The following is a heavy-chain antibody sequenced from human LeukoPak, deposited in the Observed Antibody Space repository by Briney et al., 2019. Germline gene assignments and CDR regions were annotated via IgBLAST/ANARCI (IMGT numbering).Heavy chain of an antibody. CDR2: IKQDGSEK. Sequence: PGGSLRLSCAASGFTFSSYWMSWVRQAPGKGLEWVANIKQDGSEKYYVDSVEGRFTISRDNAKNSLYLQMNSLRAEDTAVYYCARDKYYYYMDVWGKGTTVTVSS. CDR1: GFTFSSYW. CDR3: ARDKYYYYMDV. V-gene: IGHV3-7*01. J-gene: IGHJ6*03.